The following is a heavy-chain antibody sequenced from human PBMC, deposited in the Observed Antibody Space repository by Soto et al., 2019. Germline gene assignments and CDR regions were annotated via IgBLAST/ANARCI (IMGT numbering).Heavy chain of an antibody. CDR2: MNPNSGNT. Sequence: GASVKVSCKASGYTFTSYDINWVRQATGQGLEWMGWMNPNSGNTGYAQKFQGRVTITADKSTSTAYMELSSLRSEDTAVYYCARDYRRSYWAAADTDWFDPWGQGTLVTVSS. J-gene: IGHJ5*02. D-gene: IGHD6-13*01. CDR3: ARDYRRSYWAAADTDWFDP. V-gene: IGHV1-8*01. CDR1: GYTFTSYD.